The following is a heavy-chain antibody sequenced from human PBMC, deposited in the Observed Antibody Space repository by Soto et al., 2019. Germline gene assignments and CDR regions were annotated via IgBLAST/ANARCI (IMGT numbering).Heavy chain of an antibody. D-gene: IGHD6-6*01. CDR3: AREGRDSSSGPQDNWFDP. CDR1: GYTFTGYY. Sequence: GASVKVSCKASGYTFTGYYMHWVRQAPGQGLEWMGWINPNSGGTNYAQKFQGWVTMTRDTSISTAYMEMSRLKSDVTAVYYFAREGRDSSSGPQDNWFDPWGQGTLVTVSS. CDR2: INPNSGGT. J-gene: IGHJ5*02. V-gene: IGHV1-2*04.